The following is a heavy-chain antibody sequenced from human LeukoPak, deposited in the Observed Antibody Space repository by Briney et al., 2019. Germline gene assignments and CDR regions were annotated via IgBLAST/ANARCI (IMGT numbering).Heavy chain of an antibody. D-gene: IGHD4-17*01. CDR3: ARAPTAVRNNWFDP. J-gene: IGHJ5*02. V-gene: IGHV1-18*01. CDR1: GYTFTSYG. Sequence: GASVKVSCKASGYTFTSYGISWVRQAPGQGLEWMGWISAYNVNTHYAQKLQGRVTMTTDTSASTAYMELRSLRSDDTAVYYCARAPTAVRNNWFDPWGQGTLVTVSS. CDR2: ISAYNVNT.